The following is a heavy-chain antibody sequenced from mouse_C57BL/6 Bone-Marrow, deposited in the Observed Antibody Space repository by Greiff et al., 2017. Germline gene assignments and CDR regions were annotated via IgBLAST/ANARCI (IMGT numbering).Heavy chain of an antibody. J-gene: IGHJ3*01. V-gene: IGHV1-9*01. CDR2: ILPGSGST. D-gene: IGHD2-1*01. Sequence: QVQLKQSGAELMKPGASVKLSCKATGYTFTGYWIEWVKQRPGHGLEWIGEILPGSGSTNYTEKFKGKATFTADTSSNTADMQLSSLTTEDSAIYYCAIIYFVNYIAYSGQETLVSVSA. CDR1: GYTFTGYW. CDR3: AIIYFVNYIAY.